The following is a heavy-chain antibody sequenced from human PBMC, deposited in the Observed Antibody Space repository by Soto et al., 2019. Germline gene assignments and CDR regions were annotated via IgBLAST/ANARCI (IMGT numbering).Heavy chain of an antibody. CDR1: GFTFSSYE. J-gene: IGHJ6*02. D-gene: IGHD3-3*01. CDR2: ISSSGSTI. Sequence: EVQLVESGGGLVQPGGSLRLSCAASGFTFSSYEMNWVRQAPGKGLEWVSYISSSGSTIYYADSVKGRFTISRDNAKNSLYRQMNSLRAEDTAVYYCARAYYDFWSGEPAGMDVWGQGTTVTVSS. CDR3: ARAYYDFWSGEPAGMDV. V-gene: IGHV3-48*03.